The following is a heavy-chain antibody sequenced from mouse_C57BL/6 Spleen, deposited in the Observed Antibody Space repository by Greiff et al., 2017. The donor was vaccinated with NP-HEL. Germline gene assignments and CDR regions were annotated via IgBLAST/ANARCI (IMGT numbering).Heavy chain of an antibody. CDR1: GYTFTSYW. J-gene: IGHJ3*01. D-gene: IGHD1-1*01. CDR3: TGFITTVPRFAY. CDR2: IYPGNSDT. V-gene: IGHV1-5*01. Sequence: EVQLVESGTVLARPGASVKMSCKTSGYTFTSYWMHWVKQRPGQGLEWIGAIYPGNSDTSYNQKFKGKAKLTAVTSASTAYMELSSLTNEDSAVYYCTGFITTVPRFAYWGKGTLVTVSA.